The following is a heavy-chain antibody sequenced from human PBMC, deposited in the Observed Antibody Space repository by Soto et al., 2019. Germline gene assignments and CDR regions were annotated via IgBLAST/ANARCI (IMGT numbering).Heavy chain of an antibody. Sequence: PGGSLRLSCAASGFTVSSYYMSWVRQAPGKGLEWVSVIYSAGSADFADSVKGRFTISRDNSKNTLYLQMSSLRADDTAVYYCARPLSITGTTDASLGYWGQGT. CDR3: ARPLSITGTTDASLGY. D-gene: IGHD1-20*01. J-gene: IGHJ4*02. V-gene: IGHV3-66*01. CDR2: IYSAGSA. CDR1: GFTVSSYY.